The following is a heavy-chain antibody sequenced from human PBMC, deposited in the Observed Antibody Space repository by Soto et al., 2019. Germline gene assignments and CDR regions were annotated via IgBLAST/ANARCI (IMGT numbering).Heavy chain of an antibody. CDR1: CGSISSYY. CDR2: IYYSGST. Sequence: SETLSLTCTVSCGSISSYYWSWIRQPPGKGLEWIGYIYYSGSTNHNPSLKSRVTISVDTSKKQFSLKLSSVTAADTAVYYCASSNIAAAGFYYYGMDVWGRGTTVTVSS. V-gene: IGHV4-59*01. J-gene: IGHJ6*02. D-gene: IGHD6-13*01. CDR3: ASSNIAAAGFYYYGMDV.